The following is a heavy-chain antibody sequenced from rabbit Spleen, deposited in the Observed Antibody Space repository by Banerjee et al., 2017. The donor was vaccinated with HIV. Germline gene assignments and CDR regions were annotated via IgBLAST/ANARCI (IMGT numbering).Heavy chain of an antibody. CDR3: ARGAWSNDCMNL. CDR1: GFTLSSYY. V-gene: IGHV1S40*01. D-gene: IGHD2-1*01. Sequence: QSLEESGGDLVKPGASLTLTCTASGFTLSSYYMCWVRQAPGKGLEWIACIDAGSSGSTYYASWAKGRFTISKTSSTTVTLQMTSLTAADTAAYFCARGAWSNDCMNLWGPGTLVTV. J-gene: IGHJ4*01. CDR2: IDAGSSGST.